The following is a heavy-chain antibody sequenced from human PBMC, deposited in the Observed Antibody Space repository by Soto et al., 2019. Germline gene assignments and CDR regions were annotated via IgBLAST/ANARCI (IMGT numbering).Heavy chain of an antibody. Sequence: QPGGSLRLSCAASGFTFSIYGMHWVRQAPGKGLEWVAVISYDGSTKYYADSVKGRFTISRDNSKNTLYLQLNSLTGEDTALYYCARGPQYYFDGSGPADGWGQGTLVTVSS. D-gene: IGHD3-22*01. CDR1: GFTFSIYG. CDR3: ARGPQYYFDGSGPADG. V-gene: IGHV3-30*03. J-gene: IGHJ4*02. CDR2: ISYDGSTK.